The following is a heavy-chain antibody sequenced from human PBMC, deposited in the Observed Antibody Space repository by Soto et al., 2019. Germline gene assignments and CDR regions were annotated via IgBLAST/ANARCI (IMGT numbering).Heavy chain of an antibody. V-gene: IGHV3-30*18. CDR1: GFTFSSYG. J-gene: IGHJ6*02. CDR3: AKDLSAGCVGDCYDFGMDV. Sequence: QVQLVESGGGVVQPGRSLRLSCAASGFTFSSYGLHWVRQAPGKGLEWVAGISFDGINKFYADPVKGRFTISRDNSKNTLFLQMNSLRAGDTAVYYCAKDLSAGCVGDCYDFGMDVWGQGTTVTVSS. CDR2: ISFDGINK. D-gene: IGHD2-21*01.